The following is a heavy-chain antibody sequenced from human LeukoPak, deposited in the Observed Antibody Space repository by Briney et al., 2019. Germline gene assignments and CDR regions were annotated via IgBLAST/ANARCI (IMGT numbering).Heavy chain of an antibody. D-gene: IGHD1-26*01. V-gene: IGHV4-39*07. CDR3: ARALGWELLRPNAFDI. CDR2: MNYSGRT. Sequence: SETLSLTCTVSGGSITSSNYYWGWIRQPPGKGLEWIGSMNYSGRTYYNPSLKSRVTISVDTSNNQFSLKLSSETAADTAVYYCARALGWELLRPNAFDIWGQGTMVTVSS. CDR1: GGSITSSNYY. J-gene: IGHJ3*02.